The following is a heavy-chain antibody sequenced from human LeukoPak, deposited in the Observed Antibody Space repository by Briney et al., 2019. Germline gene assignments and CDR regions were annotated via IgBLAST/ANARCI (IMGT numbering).Heavy chain of an antibody. D-gene: IGHD2-2*01. V-gene: IGHV4-31*03. CDR2: IYYSGST. J-gene: IGHJ5*02. Sequence: SQTLSLTCTVSGGSISSGGYYWSWIRQHPGKGLEWIGYIYYSGSTYYNPSLKSRVTISVDTSKNQFSLKLSSVTAADTAVYYCARSFVVVPAAPPNWFGPWGQGTLVTVSS. CDR3: ARSFVVVPAAPPNWFGP. CDR1: GGSISSGGYY.